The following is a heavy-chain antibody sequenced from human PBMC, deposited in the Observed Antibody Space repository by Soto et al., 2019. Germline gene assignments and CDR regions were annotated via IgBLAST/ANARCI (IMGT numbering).Heavy chain of an antibody. V-gene: IGHV3-33*01. CDR1: GFTFSSYG. CDR2: IWYDGSNK. J-gene: IGHJ4*02. Sequence: QVQLVESGGGVVQPGRSLRLSCAASGFTFSSYGMHWVRQAPGKGLEWVAVIWYDGSNKYYADSVKGRFTISRDNSKNTLYLQINSLRAEDTAVYYCARGGIVGAITDYYFDYWGQGTLVTVSS. CDR3: ARGGIVGAITDYYFDY. D-gene: IGHD1-26*01.